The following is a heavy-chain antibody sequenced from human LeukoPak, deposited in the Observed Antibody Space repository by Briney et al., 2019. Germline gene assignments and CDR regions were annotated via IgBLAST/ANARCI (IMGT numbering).Heavy chain of an antibody. V-gene: IGHV4-34*01. Sequence: SETLSLTCAVYGGSFSGYYWSWIRQPPGKRLEWIGEINHSGSTNYNPSLKSRVTISVDTSKNQFSLKLSSVTAADTAVYYCARTGADIVVVVAATGWFDPWGQGTLVTVSS. J-gene: IGHJ5*02. CDR3: ARTGADIVVVVAATGWFDP. CDR1: GGSFSGYY. CDR2: INHSGST. D-gene: IGHD2-15*01.